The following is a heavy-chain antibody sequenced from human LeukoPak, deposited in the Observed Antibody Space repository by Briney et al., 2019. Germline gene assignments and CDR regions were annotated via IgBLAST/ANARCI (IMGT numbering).Heavy chain of an antibody. CDR3: ARVGYSYGTGLLFDY. J-gene: IGHJ4*02. CDR2: IYYSGST. Sequence: SETLSLTCTVSGGSISSYYWSWIRQPPGKGLEWIGYIYYSGSTNYNPSLKSRVTISVDTSKNQFSLKLSSVTAADTAVYYCARVGYSYGTGLLFDYWGQGTLVTVSS. V-gene: IGHV4-59*12. D-gene: IGHD5-18*01. CDR1: GGSISSYY.